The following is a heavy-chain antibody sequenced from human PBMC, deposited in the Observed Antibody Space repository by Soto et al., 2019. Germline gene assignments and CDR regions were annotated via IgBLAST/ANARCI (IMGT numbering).Heavy chain of an antibody. V-gene: IGHV4-59*01. J-gene: IGHJ5*02. CDR2: IYYSGST. D-gene: IGHD1-26*01. CDR3: AMTSWTYYAVWFDP. CDR1: GSSLSSYY. Sequence: SETLSLTCTVPGSSLSSYYWSWILQPPGKGLEWIGYIYYSGSTNYNPSLKSRVTISVDTSKNQLSLKLSSVTAADTAVYYCAMTSWTYYAVWFDPWGEGTLVT.